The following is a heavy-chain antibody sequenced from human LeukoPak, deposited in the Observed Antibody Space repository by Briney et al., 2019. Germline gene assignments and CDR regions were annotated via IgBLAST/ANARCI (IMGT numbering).Heavy chain of an antibody. CDR2: IYYSGRT. Sequence: SSETLSLTCTVSGGSISSGDYYWGWIRQLPRKGLEWIGYIYYSGRTYYNPSLKSRLIISIDTSKNQFSLNLNSVTAADTAVYYCARTCHGSGSYYDGWGQGTLVTVSS. D-gene: IGHD3-10*01. J-gene: IGHJ4*02. V-gene: IGHV4-31*03. CDR3: ARTCHGSGSYYDG. CDR1: GGSISSGDYY.